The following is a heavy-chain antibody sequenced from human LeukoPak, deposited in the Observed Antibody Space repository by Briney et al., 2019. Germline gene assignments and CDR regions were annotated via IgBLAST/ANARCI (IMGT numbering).Heavy chain of an antibody. CDR2: INPNSGGT. CDR1: GYTFTGYD. Sequence: ASVKLSCKASGYTFTGYDMHWVRQSPRQGLEWRGWINPNSGGTNYAQKYQGRVTMTRDTSISTAYMELSRLRSDDTAVYYCAAEVTAMVDYGGQGTLITVTS. CDR3: AAEVTAMVDY. D-gene: IGHD2-21*02. V-gene: IGHV1-2*02. J-gene: IGHJ4*02.